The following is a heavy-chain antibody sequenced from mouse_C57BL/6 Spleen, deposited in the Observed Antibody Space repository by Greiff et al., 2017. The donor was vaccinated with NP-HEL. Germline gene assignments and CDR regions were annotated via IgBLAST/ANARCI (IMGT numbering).Heavy chain of an antibody. Sequence: QVQLKESGPELVKPGASVKISCKASGYAFSSSWMNWVKQRPGKGLEWIGRIYPGDGDTNYNGKFKGKATLTADKSSSTAYMQLSSLTSEDSAVYFCARSDQGYFDVWGKGTTVTVSS. V-gene: IGHV1-82*01. CDR1: GYAFSSSW. J-gene: IGHJ1*03. CDR3: ARSDQGYFDV. CDR2: IYPGDGDT.